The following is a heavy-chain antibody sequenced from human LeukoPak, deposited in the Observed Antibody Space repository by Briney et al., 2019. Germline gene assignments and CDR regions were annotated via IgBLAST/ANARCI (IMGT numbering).Heavy chain of an antibody. D-gene: IGHD1-1*01. V-gene: IGHV3-23*01. CDR3: AKDPNWEGGY. Sequence: GGSLRLSCAASGFSFGNSDMNWFRQAPGEGPQWVANINYLGHFTSYADSVKGRFTIARDNSKNMLFLQMDGLRVEDTALYYCAKDPNWEGGYWGQGILVTVSS. J-gene: IGHJ4*02. CDR1: GFSFGNSD. CDR2: INYLGHFT.